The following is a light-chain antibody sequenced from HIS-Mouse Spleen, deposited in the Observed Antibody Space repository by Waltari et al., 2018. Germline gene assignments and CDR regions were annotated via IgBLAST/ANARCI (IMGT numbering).Light chain of an antibody. CDR2: GKN. J-gene: IGLJ2*01. V-gene: IGLV3-19*01. CDR1: SLRSYY. CDR3: NSRDSSGNHVV. Sequence: SSELTQDPAVSVALGQTVRITCPGDSLRSYYASWYQQKPGQAPVLVIYGKNNRPSGFPDRFSGSSSGNTASLTITGAQAEDEADYYCNSRDSSGNHVVFGGGTKLTVL.